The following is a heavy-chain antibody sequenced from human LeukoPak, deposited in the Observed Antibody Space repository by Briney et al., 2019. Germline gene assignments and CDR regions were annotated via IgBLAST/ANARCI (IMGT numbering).Heavy chain of an antibody. Sequence: ASVKVSCKASGYTFTSYYMHWVRQAPGQGLEWVGIISPSGGSTSYAQKFQGRVTMTRDTSTSTVYMELSSLRSEDTAVYYCARVRSEAMVNPDDAFDIWGQGTMVTVSS. D-gene: IGHD5-18*01. CDR1: GYTFTSYY. CDR3: ARVRSEAMVNPDDAFDI. V-gene: IGHV1-46*01. CDR2: ISPSGGST. J-gene: IGHJ3*02.